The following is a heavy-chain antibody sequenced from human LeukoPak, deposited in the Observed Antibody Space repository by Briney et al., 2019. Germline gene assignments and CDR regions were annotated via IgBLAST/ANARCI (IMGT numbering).Heavy chain of an antibody. CDR3: AKGGSTYSYSFDN. CDR2: ILHDGSKT. CDR1: GFTFSSYG. Sequence: GGSLRLSCAASGFTFSSYGMHWVRQAPGKGLEWVAFILHDGSKTYYSDSLKGRFTISRDNSRNTLSLQMDSLRAEDTAVYYCAKGGSTYSYSFDNWGQGTLVTVSS. D-gene: IGHD2-15*01. V-gene: IGHV3-30*02. J-gene: IGHJ4*02.